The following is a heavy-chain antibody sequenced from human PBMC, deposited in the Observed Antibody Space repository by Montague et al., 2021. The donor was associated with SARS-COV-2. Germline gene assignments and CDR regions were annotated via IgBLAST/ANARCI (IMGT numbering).Heavy chain of an antibody. D-gene: IGHD5-18*01. J-gene: IGHJ6*02. V-gene: IGHV3-7*01. CDR2: IKQDGSEK. CDR3: ARDMGVGYSYGQYYYYGMAV. CDR1: GFTFSSYW. Sequence: SLRLSCAASGFTFSSYWMSWVRQAPGKGLEWVANIKQDGSEKYYVDSVKGRFTIPRDNAKNSLYLQMNSLRAEDTAVYYCARDMGVGYSYGQYYYYGMAVWGQGTTVTVSS.